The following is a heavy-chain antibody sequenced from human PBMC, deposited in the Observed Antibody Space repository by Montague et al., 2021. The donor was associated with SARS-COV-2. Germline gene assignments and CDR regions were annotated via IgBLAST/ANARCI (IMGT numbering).Heavy chain of an antibody. J-gene: IGHJ3*02. CDR1: GGSISRYS. D-gene: IGHD6-13*01. Sequence: SETLSLTCTVSGGSISRYSWTWIRQPPGKGLEWIGYIYNSGSTNXXPSLTSRVTISVDTSKNQFSLKLSSVVAADTAVYCCARVGRGSSWYEVAFDIWGQGTMVTVSS. CDR2: IYNSGST. CDR3: ARVGRGSSWYEVAFDI. V-gene: IGHV4-59*01.